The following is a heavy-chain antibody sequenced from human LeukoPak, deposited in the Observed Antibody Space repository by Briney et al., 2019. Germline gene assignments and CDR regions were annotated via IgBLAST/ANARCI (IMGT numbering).Heavy chain of an antibody. CDR3: TRGGLYGGSSAFDY. CDR1: GFTLSDHY. V-gene: IGHV3-72*01. D-gene: IGHD4-23*01. CDR2: TRNKADSYTT. Sequence: GGSLRLSCAPSGFTLSDHYMDWVRQAPGQGREWVGRTRNKADSYTTVYAASVNGRFTISRDDSKSSLYLQMNSLKTEDTAVYYCTRGGLYGGSSAFDYWGQGTLVTVSS. J-gene: IGHJ4*02.